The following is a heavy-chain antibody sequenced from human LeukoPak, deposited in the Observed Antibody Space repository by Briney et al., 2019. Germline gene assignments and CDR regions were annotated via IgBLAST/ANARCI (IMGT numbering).Heavy chain of an antibody. Sequence: PGGSLRLSCVASDFTFDFYWMTWVRQAPGKGLEWLANILPDGSQKYYVDSVKGRFTISRDNPKNSSYLQINNLRAEDTAVYYCGRLAHNAWYAIDFWGQGTLVTVSS. CDR1: DFTFDFYW. J-gene: IGHJ4*02. V-gene: IGHV3-7*01. CDR2: ILPDGSQK. CDR3: GRLAHNAWYAIDF. D-gene: IGHD2-2*01.